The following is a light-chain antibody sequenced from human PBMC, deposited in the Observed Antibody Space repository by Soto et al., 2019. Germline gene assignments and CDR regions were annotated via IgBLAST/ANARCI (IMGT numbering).Light chain of an antibody. J-gene: IGKJ2*01. CDR3: QQYGSSTYT. Sequence: EILMTQSPVTLSVSPGERATLSCRASQSVSSNLAWYQQKPGQAPSLLIYGASRRATGIPDRFSGSGSGTDFTLTISRLEPEDFAMYYCQQYGSSTYTFGQGTKVDIK. V-gene: IGKV3-20*01. CDR1: QSVSSN. CDR2: GAS.